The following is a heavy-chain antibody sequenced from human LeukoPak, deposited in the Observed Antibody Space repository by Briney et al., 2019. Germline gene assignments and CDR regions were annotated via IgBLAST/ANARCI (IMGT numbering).Heavy chain of an antibody. J-gene: IGHJ2*01. V-gene: IGHV3-7*03. Sequence: GGSLRLSCAASGFTFSSYWMSWVRQAPGKGLEWVANIKQDGSEKYYVDSVKGRFTISRDNSKNTLYLQMNSLRAEDTAVYYCAKPSPMIVVVDWYFDLWGRGTLVTVSS. CDR1: GFTFSSYW. CDR3: AKPSPMIVVVDWYFDL. D-gene: IGHD3-22*01. CDR2: IKQDGSEK.